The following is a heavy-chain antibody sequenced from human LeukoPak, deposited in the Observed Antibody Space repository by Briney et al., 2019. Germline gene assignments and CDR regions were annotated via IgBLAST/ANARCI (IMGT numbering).Heavy chain of an antibody. CDR2: ITSKGGST. CDR3: VKGGQWLAPYYFDY. J-gene: IGHJ4*02. V-gene: IGHV3-64D*06. Sequence: GGSLRLSCSASGFTFSTNAMHWVRQAPGKGLEYVSAITSKGGSTYYADSVKGRFTISRDNSKNTLYLQMSSLIPEDTAVYYCVKGGQWLAPYYFDYWGQGTLVTVSS. D-gene: IGHD6-19*01. CDR1: GFTFSTNA.